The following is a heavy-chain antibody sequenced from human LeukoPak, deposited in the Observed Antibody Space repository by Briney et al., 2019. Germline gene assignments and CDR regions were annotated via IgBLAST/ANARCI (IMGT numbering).Heavy chain of an antibody. J-gene: IGHJ4*02. D-gene: IGHD3-10*01. CDR3: ARTKYDYGSGSSDY. CDR1: GYTFTSYG. V-gene: IGHV1-18*01. Sequence: AASVKVSCTASGYTFTSYGISWVRQAPGQGLEWMGWISAYNGNTNYAQKLQGRVTMTTGTSTSTAYMELRSLRSDDTAVYYCARTKYDYGSGSSDYWGQGTLVTVSS. CDR2: ISAYNGNT.